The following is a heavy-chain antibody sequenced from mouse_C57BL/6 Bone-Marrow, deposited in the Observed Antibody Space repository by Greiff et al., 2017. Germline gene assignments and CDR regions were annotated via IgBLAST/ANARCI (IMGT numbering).Heavy chain of an antibody. CDR2: IYPGSGNT. CDR1: GYTFTAYY. D-gene: IGHD2-1*01. CDR3: ARGDYYGNPGFAY. Sequence: QVQLQQSGAELVRPGASVKLSCKASGYTFTAYYINWVKQRPGQGLEWIARIYPGSGNTYYNEKFKGKATLPVEKSSSTAYMQLSSLTAEDSAVYFCARGDYYGNPGFAYWGQGTLVTVSA. J-gene: IGHJ3*01. V-gene: IGHV1-76*01.